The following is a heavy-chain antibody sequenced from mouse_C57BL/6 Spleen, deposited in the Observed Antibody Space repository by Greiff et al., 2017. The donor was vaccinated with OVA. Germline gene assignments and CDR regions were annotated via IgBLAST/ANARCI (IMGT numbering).Heavy chain of an antibody. CDR3: ARDITTVVAWDY. CDR1: GYTFTSYG. D-gene: IGHD1-1*01. Sequence: EVQLVESGAELVRPGSSVKMSCKTSGYTFTSYGINWVKQRPGQGLEWIGYIYSGNGYTEYNEKFKGKATLTSDTSSSTAYMQLSSLTSEDSAIYFCARDITTVVAWDYWGQGTTLTVSS. CDR2: IYSGNGYT. V-gene: IGHV1-58*01. J-gene: IGHJ2*01.